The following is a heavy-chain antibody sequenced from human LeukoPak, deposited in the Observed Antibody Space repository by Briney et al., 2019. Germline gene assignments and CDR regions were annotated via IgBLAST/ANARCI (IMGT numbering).Heavy chain of an antibody. CDR1: GGSISSYY. V-gene: IGHV4-59*08. CDR3: ARRGGTVVGGTGYHYWYFDN. D-gene: IGHD1-26*01. Sequence: PSETLSLTCTVSGGSISSYYWSWVRQFPGKGLEWIGYISDSGSTNYSPSLESRVTISVDTSKNKFFLILSSVTAADTAVYYCARRGGTVVGGTGYHYWYFDNWGQGTLVTVSS. J-gene: IGHJ4*02. CDR2: ISDSGST.